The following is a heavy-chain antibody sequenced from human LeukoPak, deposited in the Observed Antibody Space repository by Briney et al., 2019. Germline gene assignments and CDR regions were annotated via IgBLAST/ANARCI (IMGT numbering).Heavy chain of an antibody. CDR3: ATGGDIVVVPAATRFYYYGMDV. D-gene: IGHD2-2*01. CDR2: FDPEDGET. V-gene: IGHV1-24*01. J-gene: IGHJ6*02. CDR1: GYTLTELS. Sequence: GASVKVSCKVSGYTLTELSMHWVRQAPGKGLEWMGGFDPEDGETIYAQKFQGRVTMTEDTSTDTAYMELSSLRSEDAAVYYCATGGDIVVVPAATRFYYYGMDVWGQGTTVTVSS.